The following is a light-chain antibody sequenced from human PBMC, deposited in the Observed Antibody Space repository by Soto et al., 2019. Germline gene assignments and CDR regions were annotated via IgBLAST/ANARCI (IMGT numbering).Light chain of an antibody. J-gene: IGKJ4*01. CDR1: QSISSW. CDR3: QQYNSYSPLT. Sequence: DIQMTQSPSILSASVGDRVSITCRASQSISSWLAWYQQKPGKAPKLLMFDTFSLESGVPSRFSGSRSGTEFTITISSPQPDDCATYYCQQYNSYSPLTFGGGTKVDI. CDR2: DTF. V-gene: IGKV1-5*01.